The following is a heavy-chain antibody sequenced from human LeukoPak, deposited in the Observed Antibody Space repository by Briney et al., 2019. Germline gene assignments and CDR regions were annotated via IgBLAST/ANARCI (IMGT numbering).Heavy chain of an antibody. D-gene: IGHD4-17*01. CDR3: ATVAYGPRYYFDY. CDR1: GYTLTELS. V-gene: IGHV1-24*01. Sequence: ASVKVSCKVSGYTLTELSMHWVRQAPGKGLEWMGGFDPEDGETIYAQKSQGRVTMTEDTSTDTAYMELSSLRSEDTAVYYCATVAYGPRYYFDYWGQGTLVTVSS. CDR2: FDPEDGET. J-gene: IGHJ4*02.